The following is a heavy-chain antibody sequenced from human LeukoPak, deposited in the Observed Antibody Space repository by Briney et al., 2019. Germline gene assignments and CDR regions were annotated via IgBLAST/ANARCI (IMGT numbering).Heavy chain of an antibody. CDR3: ARDSYSSSWYPSYYFDY. V-gene: IGHV4-39*07. J-gene: IGHJ4*02. Sequence: SETLSLTCTVSGGSISSSSYYWGWIRQPPGKGLEWIGSIYYSGSIYYNPSFKSRVTISVDTSKNQLSLKLSSVTAADTAAYYCARDSYSSSWYPSYYFDYWGQGTLVTVSS. CDR2: IYYSGSI. CDR1: GGSISSSSYY. D-gene: IGHD6-13*01.